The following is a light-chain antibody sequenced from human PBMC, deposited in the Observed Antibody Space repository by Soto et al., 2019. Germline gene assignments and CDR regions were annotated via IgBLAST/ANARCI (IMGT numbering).Light chain of an antibody. J-gene: IGKJ4*01. CDR1: QSVSNN. CDR3: QQYNKSPLT. CDR2: FAS. Sequence: EIVMTQSPATLSVSPGERATLSCRASQSVSNNLAWYQQKPGQAPRLLIYFASTRATGIPARFSGSGSGTEFTLTISSLQSEDFAVYYCQQYNKSPLTFRGGTKVETK. V-gene: IGKV3-15*01.